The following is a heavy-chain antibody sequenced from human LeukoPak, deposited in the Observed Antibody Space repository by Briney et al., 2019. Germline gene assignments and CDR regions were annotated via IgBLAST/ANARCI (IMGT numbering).Heavy chain of an antibody. D-gene: IGHD6-19*01. Sequence: TSETLSLTCAVYGGSFSVYYWSWIRQPPGKGLEWIGEINHSGSTNYNPSLKSRVTISVDTSKNQFSLKLSSVTAADTAVYYCARVRVAGAHYFDYWGQGTLVTVSS. J-gene: IGHJ4*02. CDR3: ARVRVAGAHYFDY. CDR2: INHSGST. V-gene: IGHV4-34*01. CDR1: GGSFSVYY.